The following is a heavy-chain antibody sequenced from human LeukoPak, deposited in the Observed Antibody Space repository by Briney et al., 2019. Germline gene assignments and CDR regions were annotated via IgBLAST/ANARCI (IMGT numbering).Heavy chain of an antibody. Sequence: ASVKVSCKASGYTFTGYCMHWVRQAPGQGLEWMGWINPNSGGTNYAQKFQGRVTMTRDTSISTAYMELSRLRSDDTAVYYCARGSYPTDYYYYMDVWGKGTTVTVSS. V-gene: IGHV1-2*02. CDR2: INPNSGGT. CDR1: GYTFTGYC. CDR3: ARGSYPTDYYYYMDV. J-gene: IGHJ6*03.